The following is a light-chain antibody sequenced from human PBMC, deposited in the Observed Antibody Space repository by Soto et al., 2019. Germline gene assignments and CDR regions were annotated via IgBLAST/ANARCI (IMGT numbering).Light chain of an antibody. V-gene: IGLV2-14*03. CDR2: FGS. CDR1: SSDVAGDIY. Sequence: QSALTQPASVSGSPGQSITISCTGISSDVAGDIYVSWYQHHPGKAPKLLIYFGSNRPSGVSNRFSASKSGNTASLSISGLQYEDEADYYCSAYTSSSVMYVFGTGTKVTVL. CDR3: SAYTSSSVMYV. J-gene: IGLJ1*01.